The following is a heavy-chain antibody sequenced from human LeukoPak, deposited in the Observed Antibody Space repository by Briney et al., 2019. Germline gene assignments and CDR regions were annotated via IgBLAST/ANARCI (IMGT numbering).Heavy chain of an antibody. CDR2: MNPNSGST. V-gene: IGHV1-8*01. CDR3: ARDGRGAAAADDPLDI. CDR1: GYTFTNHD. D-gene: IGHD6-13*01. J-gene: IGHJ3*02. Sequence: ASVKVSCKASGYTFTNHDFNWMRQATGQGLEWMGWMNPNSGSTGYAQKFQGRVTMTRDTSLSIAYMELSSLTSDDTAVYYCARDGRGAAAADDPLDIWGQGTTVTVSS.